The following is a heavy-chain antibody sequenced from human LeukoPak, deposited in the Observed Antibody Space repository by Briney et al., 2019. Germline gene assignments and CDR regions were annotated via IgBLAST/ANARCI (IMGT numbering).Heavy chain of an antibody. CDR1: GFPLWKVW. J-gene: IGHJ4*02. D-gene: IGHD3-3*01. V-gene: IGHV3-15*01. CDR2: MKSKTDGGTT. CDR3: TRGIWGGYYFDY. Sequence: GGSLRLSRAASGFPLWKVWVRLVRQAPGEGREGVGRMKSKTDGGTTEHAAPVKGRFTISRDDSKNTLYLQMNSLKTEDTAVYYCTRGIWGGYYFDYWGQGTLVTVSS.